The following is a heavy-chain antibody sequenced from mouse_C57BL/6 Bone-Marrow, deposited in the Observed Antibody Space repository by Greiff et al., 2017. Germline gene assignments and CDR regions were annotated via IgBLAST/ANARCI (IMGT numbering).Heavy chain of an antibody. Sequence: QVQLKQPGAELVRPGTSVKLSCKASGYTFTSYWMHWVKQRPGQGLEWIGVIDPSDSYTNYNQKFKGKATLTVDTSSSTAYMQLSSLTSEDSAVYYCAREGDYDGTGFDYWGQGTTLTVSS. D-gene: IGHD2-4*01. V-gene: IGHV1-59*01. CDR2: IDPSDSYT. J-gene: IGHJ2*01. CDR3: AREGDYDGTGFDY. CDR1: GYTFTSYW.